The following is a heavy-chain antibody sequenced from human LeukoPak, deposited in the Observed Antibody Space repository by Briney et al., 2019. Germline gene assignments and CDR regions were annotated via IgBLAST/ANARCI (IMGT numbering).Heavy chain of an antibody. CDR2: IYYSGGT. J-gene: IGHJ4*02. CDR3: ARQPLYYDFWSGYSYFDY. D-gene: IGHD3-3*01. Sequence: SETLSLTCTVPGGSISSSNYNWGWIRQPPGKGLEWIGSIYYSGGTYYNPSLMSRVTISVDTSKNQFSLKLNSVTAADTAVYYCARQPLYYDFWSGYSYFDYWGQGTLVTVSS. V-gene: IGHV4-39*01. CDR1: GGSISSSNYN.